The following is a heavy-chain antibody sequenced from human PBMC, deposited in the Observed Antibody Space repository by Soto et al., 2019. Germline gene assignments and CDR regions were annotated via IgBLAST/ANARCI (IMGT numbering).Heavy chain of an antibody. V-gene: IGHV1-18*01. CDR2: ISAYNGNT. CDR3: ARETFSRGAFDI. Sequence: GASVKVSCKASVYTFTSYGRRWVRQAPGQGLEWMGWISAYNGNTNYAQKLQGRVTMTTDTSTSTAYMELRSLRSDDTAVYYCARETFSRGAFDIWGQGTMVTVSS. J-gene: IGHJ3*02. D-gene: IGHD3-16*01. CDR1: VYTFTSYG.